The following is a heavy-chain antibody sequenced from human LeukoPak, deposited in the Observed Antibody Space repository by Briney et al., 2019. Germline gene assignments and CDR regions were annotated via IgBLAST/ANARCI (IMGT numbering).Heavy chain of an antibody. J-gene: IGHJ4*02. CDR2: IRYEGSNK. CDR1: GFTFNNYV. Sequence: GGSLRLSCAASGFTFNNYVMTWVRQAPGKALEGVAFIRYEGSNKYYADSVKGRFTISRYNSKNTLYLQMNSLRAEDTAVYYCAKGVAGTDTMGDYWGQGTLVTVSS. CDR3: AKGVAGTDTMGDY. V-gene: IGHV3-30*02. D-gene: IGHD6-19*01.